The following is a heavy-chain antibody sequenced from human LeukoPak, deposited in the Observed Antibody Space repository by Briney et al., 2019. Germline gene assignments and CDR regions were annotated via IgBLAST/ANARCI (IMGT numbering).Heavy chain of an antibody. CDR1: GGSFSGYY. CDR3: ARVPGVYYDSLTGYGSGWFDP. J-gene: IGHJ5*02. CDR2: IYYSGST. V-gene: IGHV4-34*01. D-gene: IGHD3-9*01. Sequence: PSETLSLTCAVYGGSFSGYYWSWIRQLPGKGLEWIGSIYYSGSTYYNPSLRSRVTISVDTSKNQFSLKVRYMTAADTAVYYCARVPGVYYDSLTGYGSGWFDPWSQGTLVTVSS.